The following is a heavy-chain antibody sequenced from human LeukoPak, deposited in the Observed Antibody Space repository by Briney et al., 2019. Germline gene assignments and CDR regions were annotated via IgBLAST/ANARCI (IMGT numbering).Heavy chain of an antibody. D-gene: IGHD3-22*01. V-gene: IGHV1-46*01. CDR1: GYTFTSYY. J-gene: IGHJ1*01. Sequence: ASVKVSCKASGYTFTSYYMHWVRQAPGQGLEWMGIINPSGGSTSYAQKFQGRVTMTRDTSTSTVYMELSSLRSEDTAVYYCARGRGPSYYDSSGLQRWGQGTLVTVSS. CDR3: ARGRGPSYYDSSGLQR. CDR2: INPSGGST.